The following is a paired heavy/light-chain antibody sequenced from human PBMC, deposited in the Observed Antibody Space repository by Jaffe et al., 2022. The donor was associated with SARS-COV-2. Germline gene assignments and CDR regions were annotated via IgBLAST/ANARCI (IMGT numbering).Heavy chain of an antibody. CDR2: IFSNDEK. J-gene: IGHJ6*02. V-gene: IGHV2-26*01. Sequence: QVTLKESGPVLVKPTETLTLTCTVSGFSLSNARMGVSWLRQPPGKALEWLAHIFSNDEKSYSTSLKNRLTISKDTSKTQVVLTMTNMDPVDTATYYCARTEITDYYYYGLDVWGQGTTVTVSS. CDR1: GFSLSNARMG. D-gene: IGHD3-16*01. CDR3: ARTEITDYYYYGLDV.
Light chain of an antibody. CDR1: TSNIGSSI. CDR3: ASWDDNLDGPV. Sequence: QSVLTQPPSASGTPGQRVTISCSGSTSNIGSSIVTWYKQFPGTAPKFLIYTNNQRPSGVPDRFSGSKSGTSASLAISGLQSEDEADYYCASWDDNLDGPVFGGGTKLTVL. CDR2: TNN. J-gene: IGLJ3*02. V-gene: IGLV1-44*01.